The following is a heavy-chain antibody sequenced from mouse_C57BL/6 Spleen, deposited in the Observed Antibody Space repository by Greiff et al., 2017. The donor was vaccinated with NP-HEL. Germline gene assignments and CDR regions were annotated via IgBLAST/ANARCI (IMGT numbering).Heavy chain of an antibody. V-gene: IGHV1-54*01. CDR3: ARPGDYCGSSF. CDR2: INPGSGGT. CDR1: GYAFTNYL. Sequence: VQLQQSGAELVRPGTSVKVSCKASGYAFTNYLIEWVKQRPGQGLEWIGVINPGSGGTNYNEKFKGKATLTADKSSSTAYMQLSSLTSEDSAVYFCARPGDYCGSSFWGQGTTLTVSS. J-gene: IGHJ2*01. D-gene: IGHD1-1*01.